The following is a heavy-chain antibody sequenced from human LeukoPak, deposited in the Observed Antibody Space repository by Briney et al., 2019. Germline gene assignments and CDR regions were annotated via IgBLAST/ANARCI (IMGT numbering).Heavy chain of an antibody. CDR2: ISYDGSNK. Sequence: GGSLRLSCAASGFTFSSYAMHWVRQAPGKGLEWVAVISYDGSNKYYADSVKGRFTISRDNSKNTLYLQLNSLRAEDTAVYYCARGAAAGTRALYYYYYMDVWGKGTTVTVSS. J-gene: IGHJ6*03. CDR3: ARGAAAGTRALYYYYYMDV. CDR1: GFTFSSYA. V-gene: IGHV3-30-3*01. D-gene: IGHD6-13*01.